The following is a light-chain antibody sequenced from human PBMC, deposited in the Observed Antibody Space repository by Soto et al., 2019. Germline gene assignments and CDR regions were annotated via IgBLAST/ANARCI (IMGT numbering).Light chain of an antibody. CDR1: QGINNF. CDR2: AAS. V-gene: IGKV1-27*01. CDR3: QKYDGAPWT. J-gene: IGKJ1*01. Sequence: DIQMTQSPSSLSASVGDRVTITCRASQGINNFLAWFQQKPGKVPSLLFYAASTLQSGVPSRFSGSGSGTDFTLTISSQQPEDVSTYYCQKYDGAPWTFGQGTKVEIK.